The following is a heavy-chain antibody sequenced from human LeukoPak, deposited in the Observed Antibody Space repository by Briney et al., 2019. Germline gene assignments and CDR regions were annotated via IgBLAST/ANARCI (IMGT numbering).Heavy chain of an antibody. CDR1: GFTFSSYA. CDR2: ISYDGSNK. D-gene: IGHD2-8*01. CDR3: ARDRMAWDY. J-gene: IGHJ4*02. Sequence: GGSLRLSCAASGFTFSSYAMHWVRQAPGKGLEWVAVISYDGSNKYYADSVKGRFTISRDNSKNTLYLQMNSLRAEDTAVYYCARDRMAWDYWGQGTLVTVSS. V-gene: IGHV3-30*04.